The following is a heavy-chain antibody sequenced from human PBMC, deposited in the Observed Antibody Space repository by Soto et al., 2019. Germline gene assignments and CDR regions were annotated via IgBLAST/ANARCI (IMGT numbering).Heavy chain of an antibody. V-gene: IGHV1-8*01. J-gene: IGHJ4*02. CDR3: ARERSGSSDY. CDR2: MNPNSGNT. D-gene: IGHD1-26*01. CDR1: GYTFTSFV. Sequence: ASVKVSCKASGYTFTSFVMHWVRQATGQGLEWMGWMNPNSGNTGYAQKFQGRVTMTRNTSISTAYMELSSLRSEDTAVYYCARERSGSSDYWGQGTLVTVSS.